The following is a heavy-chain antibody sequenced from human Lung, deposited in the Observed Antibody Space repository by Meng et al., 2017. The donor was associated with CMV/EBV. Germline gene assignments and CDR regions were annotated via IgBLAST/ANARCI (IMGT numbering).Heavy chain of an antibody. D-gene: IGHD2-2*02. CDR2: IIPIFGIA. J-gene: IGHJ6*02. V-gene: IGHV1-69*05. CDR3: ARDRTGDCSSTSCYNYYYYYGMDV. CDR1: GATFSSYA. Sequence: SXXVSXXASGATFSSYAISWVRQAPGQGLEWMGGIIPIFGIANYAQKFQGRVTITTDESTSTAYMEVSSLRSEDTAVCYCARDRTGDCSSTSCYNYYYYYGMDVWXQGTTVTVSS.